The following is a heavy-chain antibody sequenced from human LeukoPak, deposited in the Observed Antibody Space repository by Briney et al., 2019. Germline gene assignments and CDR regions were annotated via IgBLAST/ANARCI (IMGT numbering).Heavy chain of an antibody. D-gene: IGHD3-22*01. V-gene: IGHV1-69*04. CDR1: GGTFSSYA. J-gene: IGHJ6*02. CDR3: ARDHSSGYYYSYYYGMDV. Sequence: SVKVSCKASGGTFSSYAISWVRQAPGQGLEWMGRIIPILGIANYAQKFQGRVTITADKSTSTAYMELSSPRSEDTAVYYCARDHSSGYYYSYYYGMDVWGQGTTVTVSS. CDR2: IIPILGIA.